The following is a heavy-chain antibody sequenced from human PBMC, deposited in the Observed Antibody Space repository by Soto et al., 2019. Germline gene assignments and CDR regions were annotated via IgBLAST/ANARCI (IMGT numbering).Heavy chain of an antibody. CDR2: IIPIFGTA. Sequence: QVQLVQSGAEVKKPGSSVKVSCKASGGTFSSYAISWVRQAPGQGLEWMGGIIPIFGTANYAQKFQGRVTITADKSTSTAYMELSSLRSEDTAVYYCARDHLYSSSHQPAFDIWGQGTMVTVSS. V-gene: IGHV1-69*06. D-gene: IGHD6-6*01. CDR1: GGTFSSYA. CDR3: ARDHLYSSSHQPAFDI. J-gene: IGHJ3*02.